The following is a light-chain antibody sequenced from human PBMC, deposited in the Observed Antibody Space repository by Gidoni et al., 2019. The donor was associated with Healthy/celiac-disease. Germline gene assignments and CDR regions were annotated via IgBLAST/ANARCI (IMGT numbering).Light chain of an antibody. CDR1: QSVSSSY. J-gene: IGKJ4*02. CDR2: GAS. CDR3: QQYGSSPGT. V-gene: IGKV3-20*01. Sequence: EMVLTQSPGTLSLSPGERATLSCRASQSVSSSYLAWYQQKTGQAPRLLNYGASSRAAGIPGMFSGGWCGAVFPLTISRLEPEDFALYCCQQYGSSPGTFGRXTKVEIK.